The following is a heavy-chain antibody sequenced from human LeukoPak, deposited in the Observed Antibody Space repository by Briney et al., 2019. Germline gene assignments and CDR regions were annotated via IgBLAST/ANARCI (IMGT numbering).Heavy chain of an antibody. D-gene: IGHD3-3*01. CDR2: VYFTGRT. CDR1: GASIGSHY. V-gene: IGHV4-59*11. Sequence: SETLSLTCSVSGASIGSHYWSWIRQPPGKGLEWIGYVYFTGRTNYNPFLKSRVTISVDTSKNQFSLKLSSVTAADTAVYYCAREEGIGDFWSGYYFDYWGQGTLVTVSS. CDR3: AREEGIGDFWSGYYFDY. J-gene: IGHJ4*02.